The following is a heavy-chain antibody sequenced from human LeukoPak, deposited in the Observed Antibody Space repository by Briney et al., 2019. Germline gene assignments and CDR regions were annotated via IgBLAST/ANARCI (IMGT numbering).Heavy chain of an antibody. V-gene: IGHV4-30-4*01. Sequence: SQTLSLTCTVSGGSISSGDYYWSWLRQPPGKRLERIGYIYYSGSTYYNPSLKSRVTISVDTSKNQFSLKLSSVTAADTAVYYCARVVGFVAAIDAFDIWGQGTMVTVSS. D-gene: IGHD1-26*01. J-gene: IGHJ3*02. CDR1: GGSISSGDYY. CDR3: ARVVGFVAAIDAFDI. CDR2: IYYSGST.